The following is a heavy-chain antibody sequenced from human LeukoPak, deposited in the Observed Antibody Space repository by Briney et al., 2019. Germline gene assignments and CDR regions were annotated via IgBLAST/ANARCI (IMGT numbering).Heavy chain of an antibody. D-gene: IGHD6-19*01. J-gene: IGHJ4*02. CDR1: GFTFSSYA. Sequence: PGGSLRLSCAASGFTFSSYAMTWVRQAPGKGLEWVSGISGSGGNTYYTDSVRGRLSISRDNSKNTLYLQVNSLRAEDTAVYYCARRSGIAVAGAFDYWGQGTLVTVSS. V-gene: IGHV3-23*01. CDR3: ARRSGIAVAGAFDY. CDR2: ISGSGGNT.